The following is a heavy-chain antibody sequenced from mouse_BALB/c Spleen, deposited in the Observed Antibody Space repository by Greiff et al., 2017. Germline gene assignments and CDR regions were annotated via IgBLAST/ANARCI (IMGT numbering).Heavy chain of an antibody. CDR3: AREYDYVPFAY. J-gene: IGHJ3*01. V-gene: IGHV5-4*02. CDR2: ISDGGSYT. D-gene: IGHD2-4*01. Sequence: EVMLVESGGGLVKPGGSLKLSCAASGFTFSDYYMYWVRQTPEKRLEWVATISDGGSYTYYPDSVKGRFTISRDNAKNNLYLQMSSLKSEDTAMYYCAREYDYVPFAYWGQGTLVTVSA. CDR1: GFTFSDYY.